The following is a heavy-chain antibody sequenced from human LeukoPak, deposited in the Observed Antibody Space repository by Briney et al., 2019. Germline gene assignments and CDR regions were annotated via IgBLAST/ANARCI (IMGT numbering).Heavy chain of an antibody. CDR2: IYTSGST. J-gene: IGHJ5*02. V-gene: IGHV4-61*02. D-gene: IGHD3-22*01. CDR1: GGSISSGSYY. Sequence: PSQTLSLTCTVSGGSISSGSYYWSWIRQPAGKGLEWIGRIYTSGSTNYNPSLKSRITISVDTSKSQFSLQPSSVTAADTAVYYCARGTMIGDWFDPWGQGTLVTVSS. CDR3: ARGTMIGDWFDP.